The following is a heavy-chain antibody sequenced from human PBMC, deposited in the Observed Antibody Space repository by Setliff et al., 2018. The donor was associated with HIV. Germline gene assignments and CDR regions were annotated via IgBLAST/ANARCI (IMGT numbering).Heavy chain of an antibody. CDR3: AKEGSWIDDSGAFNI. Sequence: PSETLSLTCSVSGGSMSRVYWTWIRQPPGKGLEWIGYVSASGTTKYNPSLQSRVTISGDSSKNQFSLRLSSVTAADTAVYYCAKEGSWIDDSGAFNIWGQGTMVSVSS. J-gene: IGHJ3*02. D-gene: IGHD1-1*01. CDR1: GGSMSRVY. V-gene: IGHV4-4*08. CDR2: VSASGTT.